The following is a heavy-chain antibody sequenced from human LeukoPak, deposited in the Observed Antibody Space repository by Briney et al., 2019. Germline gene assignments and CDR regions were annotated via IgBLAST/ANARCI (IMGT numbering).Heavy chain of an antibody. J-gene: IGHJ3*02. V-gene: IGHV3-30-3*01. CDR1: GFTFSSYT. CDR2: ISYDGSNK. CDR3: ARDSVIGSLNDAFDI. Sequence: PGGSLRLSCAASGFTFSSYTMYWVRQAPGKGLEWVAVISYDGSNKYHADSVKGRFTISRDNSKNTLYLQMNSLRAEDTAVYYCARDSVIGSLNDAFDIWGQGTMATVSS. D-gene: IGHD2-21*01.